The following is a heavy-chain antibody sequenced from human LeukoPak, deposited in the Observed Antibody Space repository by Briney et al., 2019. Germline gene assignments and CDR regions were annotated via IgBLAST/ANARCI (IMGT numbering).Heavy chain of an antibody. D-gene: IGHD3-9*01. V-gene: IGHV4-59*01. CDR1: GGSISSYY. CDR2: IYYSGST. Sequence: PSETLSLTCTVSGGSISSYYWSWIRQPPGKGLEWIGCIYYSGSTNYNPSLKSRVTISVDTSKNQFSLKLSSVTAADTAVYYCARGGYDILTGSGFFDYWGQGTLVTVSS. J-gene: IGHJ4*02. CDR3: ARGGYDILTGSGFFDY.